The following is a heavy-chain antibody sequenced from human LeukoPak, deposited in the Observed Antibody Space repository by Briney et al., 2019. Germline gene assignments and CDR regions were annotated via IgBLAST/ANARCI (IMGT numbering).Heavy chain of an antibody. J-gene: IGHJ4*02. D-gene: IGHD4-11*01. Sequence: GGSLKISFKGSGYRFTRYWIGWVRPMPGKGVEWMGIIYPGDSDTRYSPSFQGQVTISADKSISTAYLQWSSLKASDTAMYYCARGGTVTTFDYWGQGTLVTVSS. CDR3: ARGGTVTTFDY. CDR1: GYRFTRYW. V-gene: IGHV5-51*01. CDR2: IYPGDSDT.